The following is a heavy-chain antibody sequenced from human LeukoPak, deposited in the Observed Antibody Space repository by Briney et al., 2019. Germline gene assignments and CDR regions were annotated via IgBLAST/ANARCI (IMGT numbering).Heavy chain of an antibody. D-gene: IGHD1-26*01. CDR1: GYTFTSYG. CDR2: ISAYNGNT. V-gene: IGHV1-18*01. CDR3: ARADLGATTGGYYFDY. Sequence: GASVKVSCKASGYTFTSYGISWVRQAPGQGLEWMGWISAYNGNTNYAQKLQGRVTMTTDTSTSTAYMEVRSLRSDDTAVYYCARADLGATTGGYYFDYWGQGTLVTVSS. J-gene: IGHJ4*02.